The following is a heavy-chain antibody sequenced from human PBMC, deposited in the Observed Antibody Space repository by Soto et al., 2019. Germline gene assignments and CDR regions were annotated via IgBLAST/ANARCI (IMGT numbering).Heavy chain of an antibody. CDR1: GFTFITYG. V-gene: IGHV3-30*18. CDR2: ISYDGSNK. J-gene: IGHJ4*02. D-gene: IGHD3-10*01. Sequence: QVRLVESGGGVVQPGRSLRLSCVASGFTFITYGMHWVRQAPGKGLEWVAVISYDGSNKYYADSVKGRFTISRDNSKNTLYLKINSLRAEDTAVYYCAKVGYGSGNNIDYWGQGTLVTVSS. CDR3: AKVGYGSGNNIDY.